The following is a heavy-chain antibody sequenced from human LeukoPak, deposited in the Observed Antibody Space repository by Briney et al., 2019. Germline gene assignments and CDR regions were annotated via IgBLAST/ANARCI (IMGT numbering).Heavy chain of an antibody. V-gene: IGHV1-2*02. CDR1: GYRFIDYF. Sequence: ASVKVSFKASGYRFIDYFIHWVRQAPGQGPECMGWINPNTGDTKYVQRFQGRVTMTTDTSTSTAYMELRSLRSDDTAVYYCARDGGNPDYWGQGTLVTVSS. D-gene: IGHD4-23*01. CDR3: ARDGGNPDY. J-gene: IGHJ4*02. CDR2: INPNTGDT.